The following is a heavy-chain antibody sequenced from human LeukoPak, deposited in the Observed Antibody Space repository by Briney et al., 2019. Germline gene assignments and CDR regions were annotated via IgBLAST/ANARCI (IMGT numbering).Heavy chain of an antibody. D-gene: IGHD5-24*01. CDR3: ARLPHRDGYNNLVDY. CDR1: GYTSTSYY. Sequence: ASVKVSCKASGYTSTSYYMHWVRQAPGQGLEWMGIINPGGGSTSYPQKFQGRVTMTRDTSTSTVYMELSSLRSEDTAVYYCARLPHRDGYNNLVDYWGQGTLVTVSS. J-gene: IGHJ4*02. CDR2: INPGGGST. V-gene: IGHV1-46*01.